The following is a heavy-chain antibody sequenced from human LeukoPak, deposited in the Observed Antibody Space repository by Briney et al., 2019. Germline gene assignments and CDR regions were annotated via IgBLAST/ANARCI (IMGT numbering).Heavy chain of an antibody. V-gene: IGHV4-61*02. CDR3: ARDEDGAAARNFDS. Sequence: SETLSLTCTVSNGSISSDTYFWSWIRQPAGKGLEWIGRMSSSGISTYSPSLKSRVTISIDTSKNQFSLHLNSVIPEDTAIYYCARDEDGAAARNFDSWGQGILVTVSS. CDR1: NGSISSDTYF. J-gene: IGHJ4*02. D-gene: IGHD6-13*01. CDR2: MSSSGIS.